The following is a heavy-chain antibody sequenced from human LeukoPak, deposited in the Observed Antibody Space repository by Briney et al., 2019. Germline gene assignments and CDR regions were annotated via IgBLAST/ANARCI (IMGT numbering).Heavy chain of an antibody. V-gene: IGHV5-51*01. D-gene: IGHD3-22*01. CDR2: IYPDDSDT. CDR3: ARRSYYDSGGYYYDF. CDR1: GYRFTSYW. Sequence: GESLRISCKVSGYRFTSYWITWVRQVPGKGLEWMGIIYPDDSDTRYSPSFQGQVTISADKSISTAYLQWSSLKASDTAMYYCARRSYYDSGGYYYDFWGQGTLVTVSS. J-gene: IGHJ4*02.